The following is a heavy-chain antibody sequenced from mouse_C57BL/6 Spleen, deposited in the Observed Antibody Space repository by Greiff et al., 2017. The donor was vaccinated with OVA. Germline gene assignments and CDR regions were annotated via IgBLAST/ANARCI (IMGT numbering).Heavy chain of an antibody. Sequence: QVQLQQPGAELVKPGASVKLSCKASGYTFTSYWMHWVKQRPGRGLEWIGRIDPTHGGTKYNEKFKSTATLTVYKPSRTAYMRLSSLTSEDSAVYYWARSGVHSHCDDWGQSTTRSASS. CDR3: ARSGVHSHCDD. CDR2: IDPTHGGT. CDR1: GYTFTSYW. D-gene: IGHD3-1*01. J-gene: IGHJ2*01. V-gene: IGHV1-72*01.